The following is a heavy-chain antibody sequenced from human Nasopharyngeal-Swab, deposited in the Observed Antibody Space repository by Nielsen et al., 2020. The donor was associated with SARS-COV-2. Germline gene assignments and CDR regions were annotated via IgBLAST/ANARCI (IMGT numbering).Heavy chain of an antibody. CDR3: ARAFGGGYYYGMDV. J-gene: IGHJ6*02. V-gene: IGHV3-30*04. CDR2: ISYDGSNK. Sequence: GGSLRLSCAASGVTFSSCAMHWGRQAPGKGLEWVAVISYDGSNKYYADSVKGRFTISRDNSKNTLYLQMNSLRAEDTAVYYCARAFGGGYYYGMDVWGQGTTVTVSS. CDR1: GVTFSSCA. D-gene: IGHD3-16*01.